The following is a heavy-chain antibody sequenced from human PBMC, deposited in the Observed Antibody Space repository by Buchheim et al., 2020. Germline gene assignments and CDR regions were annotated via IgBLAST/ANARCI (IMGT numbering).Heavy chain of an antibody. CDR2: ISSSSSYI. D-gene: IGHD3-22*01. J-gene: IGHJ4*02. Sequence: EVQLVESGGGLVKPGGSLRLSCAASGFTFSSYSMNWVRQAPGKGLEWVSSISSSSSYIYYADSVKGRFTISRDNAKNTLYLQMNSLRAEDTAVYYCAREPTYYYDSSGYAFDYWGQGTL. V-gene: IGHV3-21*01. CDR1: GFTFSSYS. CDR3: AREPTYYYDSSGYAFDY.